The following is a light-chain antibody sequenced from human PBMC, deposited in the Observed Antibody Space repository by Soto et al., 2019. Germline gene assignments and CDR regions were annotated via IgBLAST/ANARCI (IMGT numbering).Light chain of an antibody. Sequence: QSALTQPPSASGSPGQSVTISCTGTSSDVGGYNYVSWYQQYPGKAPKLMIYEVTKRPSAVPDRFSGSKSGNTASLTVSGLQAEDEADYYCSSYAGSNNLVFGGGTKLTVL. CDR1: SSDVGGYNY. J-gene: IGLJ2*01. V-gene: IGLV2-8*01. CDR3: SSYAGSNNLV. CDR2: EVT.